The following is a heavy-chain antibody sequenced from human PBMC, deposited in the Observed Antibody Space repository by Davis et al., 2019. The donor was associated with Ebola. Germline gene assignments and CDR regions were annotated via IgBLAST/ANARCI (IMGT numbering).Heavy chain of an antibody. CDR2: ISYDGSNK. J-gene: IGHJ4*02. CDR1: GFTFSSYA. V-gene: IGHV3-30-3*01. D-gene: IGHD2-2*02. CDR3: ARGSGGYCSSTSCYMGFRHLDY. Sequence: GGSLRLSCAASGFTFSSYAMHWVRQAPGKGLEWVAVISYDGSNKYYADSVKGRFTISRDNSKNTLYLQMNSLRAEDTAVYYCARGSGGYCSSTSCYMGFRHLDYWGQGTLVTVSS.